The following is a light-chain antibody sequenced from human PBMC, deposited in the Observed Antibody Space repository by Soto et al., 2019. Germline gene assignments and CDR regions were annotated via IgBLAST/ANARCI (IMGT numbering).Light chain of an antibody. J-gene: IGLJ2*01. CDR2: EVT. Sequence: QPVLTQPPSVSGSPGQSVTISCTGTSSDIISDDRVSWYQQSPGTAPKLMIYEVTNRPSGVPDRFSGSQSGNTASLTISGLQAEDEADYYCCSYRSGSTPQVVFGGGTKLTVL. V-gene: IGLV2-18*02. CDR1: SSDIISDDR. CDR3: CSYRSGSTPQVV.